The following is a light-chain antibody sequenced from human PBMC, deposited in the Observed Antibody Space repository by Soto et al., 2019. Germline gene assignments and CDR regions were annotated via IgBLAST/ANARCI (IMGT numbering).Light chain of an antibody. V-gene: IGKV3-20*01. Sequence: IVLTQSPCTLSASPGVRAPLSCSSSETVYDRQLAWYQQRAGQAPRLLIYAISTRAAGIPDRFSGSGSGTDFTLTISRVEPADSAMYYCQQFGSSWWTFAQGTKVDI. CDR3: QQFGSSWWT. J-gene: IGKJ1*01. CDR1: ETVYDRQ. CDR2: AIS.